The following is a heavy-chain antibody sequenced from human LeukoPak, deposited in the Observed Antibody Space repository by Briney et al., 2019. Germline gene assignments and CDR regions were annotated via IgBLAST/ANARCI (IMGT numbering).Heavy chain of an antibody. CDR3: ARAEDCSSTSCPYGPFDP. CDR1: GFTFSSYW. D-gene: IGHD2-2*01. CDR2: IKEDGSAK. V-gene: IGHV3-7*01. J-gene: IGHJ5*02. Sequence: GGSLRLSCAASGFTFSSYWMTWVRQAPGKGLEWVANIKEDGSAKYYVDSMKGRFIISRDNAKKSLYLQMNSLRAEDTAVYYCARAEDCSSTSCPYGPFDPWGQGTLVTVSS.